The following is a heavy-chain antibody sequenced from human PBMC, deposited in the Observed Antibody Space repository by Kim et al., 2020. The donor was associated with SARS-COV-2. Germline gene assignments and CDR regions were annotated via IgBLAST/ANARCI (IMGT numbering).Heavy chain of an antibody. CDR2: IKSITDGGAT. Sequence: GGSLRLSCAGSGFIFNNAWMSWVRQAPGKGLEWVGRIKSITDGGATEYIAPVKGRFTISRDDSKNTVYLQMNSLKIEDTAVYYCTTVLVRGVMIFHHWGQGTLVTVPP. V-gene: IGHV3-15*01. CDR1: GFIFNNAW. J-gene: IGHJ1*01. D-gene: IGHD3-10*01. CDR3: TTVLVRGVMIFHH.